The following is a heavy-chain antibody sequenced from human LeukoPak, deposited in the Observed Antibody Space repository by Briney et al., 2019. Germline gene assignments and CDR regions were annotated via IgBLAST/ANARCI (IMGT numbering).Heavy chain of an antibody. D-gene: IGHD3-3*01. CDR3: ARDALPQSGYYDSHGGFDY. CDR2: VNPTSGST. J-gene: IGHJ4*02. Sequence: ASVKVSCKASGYTFTDYYIHWVRQAPGQGLEWMGVVNPTSGSTTYAQKFQGRVTITADESTSTAYMELSSLRSEDTAVYYCARDALPQSGYYDSHGGFDYWGQGTLVTVSS. V-gene: IGHV1-46*01. CDR1: GYTFTDYY.